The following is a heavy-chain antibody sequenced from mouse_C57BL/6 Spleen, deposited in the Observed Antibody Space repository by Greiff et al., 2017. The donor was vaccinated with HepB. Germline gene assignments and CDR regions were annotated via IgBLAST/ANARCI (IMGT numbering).Heavy chain of an antibody. CDR3: ARYETYYSNSWFAY. CDR2: IYPRDGST. V-gene: IGHV1-85*01. J-gene: IGHJ3*01. Sequence: VKVVESGPELVKPGASVKLSCKASGYTFTSYVINWAKQRPGQGLEWIGWIYPRDGSTKYNEKFKGQATLTVDTSSSTAYMELHSLTSEDSAVYFCARYETYYSNSWFAYWGQGTLVTVSA. CDR1: GYTFTSYV. D-gene: IGHD2-5*01.